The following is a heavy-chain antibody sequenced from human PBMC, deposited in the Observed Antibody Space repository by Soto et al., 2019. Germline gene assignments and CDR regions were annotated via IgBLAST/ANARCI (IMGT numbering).Heavy chain of an antibody. CDR2: VHHSGST. V-gene: IGHV4-31*03. Sequence: PSETLSLTCSVSGGSITSGGYYWSWLRQHAGTGLEWIGYVHHSGSTFYKSSLRSRVSMSIDTSRNLFSLNLTSVTAADTAIYFCARHDVHTSMVFDYWGQGSLVTVSS. D-gene: IGHD5-18*01. J-gene: IGHJ4*02. CDR3: ARHDVHTSMVFDY. CDR1: GGSITSGGYY.